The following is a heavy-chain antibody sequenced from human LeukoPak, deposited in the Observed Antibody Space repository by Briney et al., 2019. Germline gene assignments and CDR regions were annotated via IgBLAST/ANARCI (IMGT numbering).Heavy chain of an antibody. CDR1: GVSISSSY. V-gene: IGHV4-59*01. Sequence: PSGTLSLTCTVSGVSISSSYWSWIRQPPGKRLERIGYIYYNGNTNSNPSLKSRVTISADTSKNQFSLKLSSVTAADTAVYYCVRGNYDNRGYSNAFDIWGQGAMVTVSS. CDR2: IYYNGNT. J-gene: IGHJ3*02. CDR3: VRGNYDNRGYSNAFDI. D-gene: IGHD3-22*01.